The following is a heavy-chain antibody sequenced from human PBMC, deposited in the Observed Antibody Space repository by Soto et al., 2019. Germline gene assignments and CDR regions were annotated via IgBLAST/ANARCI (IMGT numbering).Heavy chain of an antibody. CDR3: STRAYDTNGYYRFDP. D-gene: IGHD3-22*01. V-gene: IGHV4-34*01. CDR2: INHSGRV. J-gene: IGHJ5*01. CDR1: GGSFSGHS. Sequence: SETLSLTCAVYGGSFSGHSWTWIRQSPGKGLEWIGDINHSGRVNYSPSLKSRVTISLDTSKNQFSLALSAVTAADTAMYYCSTRAYDTNGYYRFDPWGQGTLVTAPQ.